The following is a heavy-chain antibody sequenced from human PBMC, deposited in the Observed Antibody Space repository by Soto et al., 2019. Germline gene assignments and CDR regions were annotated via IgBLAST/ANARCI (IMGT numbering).Heavy chain of an antibody. CDR3: AKSPYNWNYENWFDP. CDR1: GFTCSSYA. D-gene: IGHD1-7*01. V-gene: IGHV3-23*01. Sequence: GSLRLCGAASGFTCSSYAMSWVRQAPGKGLEWVSAISGSGCSTYYADSVKGRFTISRDNSKNTLYLQMNSLRAEDTAVYYCAKSPYNWNYENWFDPWGQGTLVTVSS. J-gene: IGHJ5*02. CDR2: ISGSGCST.